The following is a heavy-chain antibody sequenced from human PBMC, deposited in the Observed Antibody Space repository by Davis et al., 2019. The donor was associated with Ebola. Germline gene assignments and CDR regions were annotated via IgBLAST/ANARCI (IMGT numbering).Heavy chain of an antibody. CDR2: IYHSGST. CDR1: GYSISSGYY. D-gene: IGHD1/OR15-1a*01. CDR3: ARVLRNNVFDY. J-gene: IGHJ4*02. Sequence: PSETLSLTCAVSGYSISSGYYWGWIRQPPGKGLEWIGSIYHSGSTYYNPSLKSRVTISVDTSKNQFSLKLSSVTAADTAVYYCARVLRNNVFDYWGQGTLVTVSS. V-gene: IGHV4-38-2*01.